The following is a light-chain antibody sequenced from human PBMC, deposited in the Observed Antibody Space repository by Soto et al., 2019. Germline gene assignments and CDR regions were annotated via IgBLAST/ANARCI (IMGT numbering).Light chain of an antibody. CDR1: QSVSSN. CDR3: QQYNNWPLT. CDR2: GAS. V-gene: IGKV3-15*01. Sequence: ILMTQPPATLSVSPGERATLSCRASQSVSSNLAWYQQKPGQAPSLLIYGASTRATGIPARFSGSGSGTEFTLTISSLQSEDFAVYYCQQYNNWPLTFGGGTKVDIK. J-gene: IGKJ4*01.